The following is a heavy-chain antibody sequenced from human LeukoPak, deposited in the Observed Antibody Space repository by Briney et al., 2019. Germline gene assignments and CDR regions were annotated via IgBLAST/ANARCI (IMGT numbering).Heavy chain of an antibody. D-gene: IGHD4-11*01. V-gene: IGHV3-33*06. CDR1: GFTYSHYG. CDR2: IWSDGTEK. J-gene: IGHJ4*02. Sequence: GGSLRLSCAASGFTYSHYGMHWVRQAPGKGLEGGAVIWSDGTEKYYGDAVKGRFTISRDNYRNTLSLQMNSLRGEDTAVYYCAKDAQRGFDYSNSLEKWGQGTLVTVSS. CDR3: AKDAQRGFDYSNSLEK.